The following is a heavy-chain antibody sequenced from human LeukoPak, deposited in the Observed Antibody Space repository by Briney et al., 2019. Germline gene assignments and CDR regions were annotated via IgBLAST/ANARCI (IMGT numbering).Heavy chain of an antibody. CDR2: IYYSGST. J-gene: IGHJ4*02. Sequence: KTSETLSLTCTVSGGSFSSYYWSWIRQPPGKGLEWIGYIYYSGSTNYNPSLKSRVTISVDTSKNQFSLKLSSVTAADTAVYYCARYNDDSSGYPFDYWGQGTLVTVSS. D-gene: IGHD3-22*01. CDR1: GGSFSSYY. CDR3: ARYNDDSSGYPFDY. V-gene: IGHV4-59*08.